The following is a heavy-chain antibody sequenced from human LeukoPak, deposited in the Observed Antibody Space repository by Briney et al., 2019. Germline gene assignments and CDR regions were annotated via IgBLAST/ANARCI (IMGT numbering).Heavy chain of an antibody. Sequence: ASVKVSCKASGYTFTSYDINWVRQATGQGLEWMGWMNPNSGNTGCAQKFQGRVTMTRNTSISTAYMELSSLRSEDTAVYYCAREWARWYYFDYWSQGTLVTVSS. CDR3: AREWARWYYFDY. D-gene: IGHD3-3*01. CDR2: MNPNSGNT. CDR1: GYTFTSYD. V-gene: IGHV1-8*01. J-gene: IGHJ4*02.